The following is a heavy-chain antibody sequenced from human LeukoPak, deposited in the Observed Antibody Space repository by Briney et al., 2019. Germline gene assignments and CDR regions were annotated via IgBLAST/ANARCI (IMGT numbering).Heavy chain of an antibody. V-gene: IGHV1-69*04. Sequence: VASVKVSCKASGGTFSSYAISWVRQAPGQGLEWMGRIIPIFGIANYAQKFQGRVTITADKSTSTAYMELSSLRSEDTAVYYCARNRPNVVPAALFGYYYGMDVWGQGTTVTASS. CDR3: ARNRPNVVPAALFGYYYGMDV. CDR1: GGTFSSYA. CDR2: IIPIFGIA. J-gene: IGHJ6*02. D-gene: IGHD2-2*01.